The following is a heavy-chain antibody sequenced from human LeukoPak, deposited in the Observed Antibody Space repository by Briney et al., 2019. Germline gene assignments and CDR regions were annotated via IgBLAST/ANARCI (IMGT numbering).Heavy chain of an antibody. D-gene: IGHD3-22*01. CDR3: AREFYYYDSSGRIDY. V-gene: IGHV3-66*02. CDR2: IYSGGST. J-gene: IGHJ4*02. Sequence: GGTLRLSCAASGFTVSSNYMSWVRQAPGKGLEWVSVIYSGGSTYYADSVKGRFTISRDNSKNTLYLQMNSLRAEDTAVYYCAREFYYYDSSGRIDYWGEGTRVTVSS. CDR1: GFTVSSNY.